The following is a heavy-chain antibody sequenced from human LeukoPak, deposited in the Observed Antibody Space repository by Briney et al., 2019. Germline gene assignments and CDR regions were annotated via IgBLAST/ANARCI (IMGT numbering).Heavy chain of an antibody. V-gene: IGHV1-69*05. Sequence: SVKVSCKASGGTFSSYAISWVRQAPGQGLEWMGGIIPIFGTANYAQKFQGRVTITTDESTSTAYMELSSLRSEDTAVYYCAREVSGYSYNWFDPWGQGTLVTVSS. CDR3: AREVSGYSYNWFDP. CDR2: IIPIFGTA. D-gene: IGHD3-10*01. J-gene: IGHJ5*02. CDR1: GGTFSSYA.